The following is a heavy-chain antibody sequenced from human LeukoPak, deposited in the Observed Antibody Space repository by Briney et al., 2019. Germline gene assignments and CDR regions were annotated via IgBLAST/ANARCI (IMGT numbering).Heavy chain of an antibody. D-gene: IGHD6-13*01. J-gene: IGHJ4*02. V-gene: IGHV3-30*02. CDR1: GFTFSSYG. CDR2: IRYDGSNK. CDR3: ATSLHSSSWSGY. Sequence: PGGSLRLSCASSGFTFSSYGMHWVRQAPGKGLEWVTFIRYDGSNKYYADSVKGRFTISRDNSKNTLYLQMNSLRAEDTAVYYCATSLHSSSWSGYWGQGTLVTVSS.